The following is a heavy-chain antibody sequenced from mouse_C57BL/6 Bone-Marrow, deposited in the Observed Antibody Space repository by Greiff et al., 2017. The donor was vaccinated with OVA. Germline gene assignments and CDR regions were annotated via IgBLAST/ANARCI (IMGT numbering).Heavy chain of an antibody. CDR3: ARRLRYPYYFSY. V-gene: IGHV1-19*01. CDR1: GYTFTDYY. J-gene: IGHJ2*01. CDR2: INPYNGGT. Sequence: VQLKESGPVLVKPGASVKMSCKASGYTFTDYYMNWVKQSHGKSLEWIGVINPYNGGTSYNQKFKGKATLTVDKSSSTAYMELNSLTSEDSAVYYCARRLRYPYYFSYWGQGTTLTVSS. D-gene: IGHD1-1*01.